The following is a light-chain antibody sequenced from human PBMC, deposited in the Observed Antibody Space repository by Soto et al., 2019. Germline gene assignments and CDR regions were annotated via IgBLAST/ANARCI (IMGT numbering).Light chain of an antibody. CDR3: QQYSTSPT. V-gene: IGKV3D-20*01. CDR2: DAS. Sequence: DTVLTQSPSPLSLSPVERATPSCVASQTVSSSHLAWYQQQPGLAPRVLIYDASSRATGIPDRFSGGGSGTDFTLTISRLEPEDVAVYYCQQYSTSPTLGGGANVDIK. J-gene: IGKJ4*01. CDR1: QTVSSSH.